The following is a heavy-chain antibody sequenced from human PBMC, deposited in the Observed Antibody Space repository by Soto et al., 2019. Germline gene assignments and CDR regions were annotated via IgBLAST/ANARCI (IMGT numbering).Heavy chain of an antibody. CDR2: ISPYSGNT. CDR3: AMVDNYVTPTPQDV. V-gene: IGHV1-18*01. D-gene: IGHD3-16*01. J-gene: IGHJ6*02. CDR1: GYIFVNYG. Sequence: QVQLVQSGDEVRKPGSSVKVSCKASGYIFVNYGITWVRQALGQGLEWMGWISPYSGNTHYASKVQGRLTMTTDTSTSTAYLVLGTLTSDDKAVYYCAMVDNYVTPTPQDVWGQGTTVTVSS.